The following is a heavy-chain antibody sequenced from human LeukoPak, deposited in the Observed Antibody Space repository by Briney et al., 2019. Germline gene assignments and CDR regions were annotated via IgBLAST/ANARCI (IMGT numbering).Heavy chain of an antibody. CDR3: ASDTYYYDSSGYNDAFDI. V-gene: IGHV3-21*04. J-gene: IGHJ3*02. CDR2: ISSRNTYI. CDR1: GFTFSSYS. D-gene: IGHD3-22*01. Sequence: GGSLRLSCAASGFTFSSYSMNWVRQAPGKGLEWVSSISSRNTYIYYADSVKGRFTISRDNAKNSLYLQMNSLRAEDTAVYYCASDTYYYDSSGYNDAFDIWGQGTMVTVSS.